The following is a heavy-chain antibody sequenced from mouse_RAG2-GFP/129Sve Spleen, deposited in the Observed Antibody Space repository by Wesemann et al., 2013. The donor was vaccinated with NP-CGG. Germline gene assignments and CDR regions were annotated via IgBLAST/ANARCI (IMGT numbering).Heavy chain of an antibody. D-gene: IGHD2-2*01. J-gene: IGHJ3*01. Sequence: QVQLQQPGAELVKPGAPVKLSCKASGYTFTSYWMNWVKQRPGRGLEWIGRIDPSDSETHYNQKFKDKATLTVDKSSSTAYMELARLTSEDSAIYYCARSGRLRRPFAYWGQGTLVTVSA. CDR2: IDPSDSET. CDR3: ARSGRLRRPFAY. V-gene: IGHV1-69*02. CDR1: GYTFTSYW.